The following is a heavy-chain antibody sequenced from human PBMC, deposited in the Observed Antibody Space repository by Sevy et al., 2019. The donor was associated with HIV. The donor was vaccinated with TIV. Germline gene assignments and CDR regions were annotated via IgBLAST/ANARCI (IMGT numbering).Heavy chain of an antibody. Sequence: GGSLRLSCAASGFTFSSYWMSWVRQAPGKGLEWVANIKQDGSEKYYVDSVKGRFTISRDNAKNSLYLRMNSLRAEDTAVYYCARVTPSGTTFRNAFDIWGQGTMVTVSS. CDR2: IKQDGSEK. D-gene: IGHD1-1*01. V-gene: IGHV3-7*01. J-gene: IGHJ3*02. CDR1: GFTFSSYW. CDR3: ARVTPSGTTFRNAFDI.